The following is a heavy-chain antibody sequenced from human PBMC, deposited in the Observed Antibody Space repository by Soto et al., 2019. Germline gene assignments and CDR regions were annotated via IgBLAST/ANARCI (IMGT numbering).Heavy chain of an antibody. D-gene: IGHD3-22*01. V-gene: IGHV4-31*03. CDR1: GGSISSGGYY. J-gene: IGHJ3*02. Sequence: QVQLQESGPGLVKPSQTLSLTCTVSGGSISSGGYYWSWIRQHPGKGLEWSGYIYYSGSTYYNPYLKSRVTISVDTSKNQCALKMSSVTAADTAVYYCARDRDSSGYDAFDIWGQRTMVTVSS. CDR3: ARDRDSSGYDAFDI. CDR2: IYYSGST.